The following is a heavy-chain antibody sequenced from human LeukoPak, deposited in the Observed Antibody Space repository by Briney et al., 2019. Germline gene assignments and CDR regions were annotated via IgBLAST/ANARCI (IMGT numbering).Heavy chain of an antibody. J-gene: IGHJ4*02. CDR1: GFTFSSFA. V-gene: IGHV3-23*01. D-gene: IGHD6-19*01. CDR3: VKLSSGSGSKFGFDS. Sequence: PGGSLRLSCAASGFTFSSFAMSWVRQAPGEGLEWVSAISGSGGSTYYADSVRGRFTISRDNSKNMLYLQMNSLRAEDTAVYYCVKLSSGSGSKFGFDSWGQGTLVTVSS. CDR2: ISGSGGST.